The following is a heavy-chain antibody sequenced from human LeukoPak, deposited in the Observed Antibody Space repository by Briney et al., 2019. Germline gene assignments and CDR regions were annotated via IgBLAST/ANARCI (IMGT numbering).Heavy chain of an antibody. CDR2: IKQDGSEK. CDR3: RWFDY. J-gene: IGHJ5*01. CDR1: GIILSSYW. Sequence: GGSLRLSCAASGIILSSYWMSWVRQAPGEGLEWVANIKQDGSEKWYVDSVKGRFTISRDNAKNSLYLQMNSLRVEDTAVYNSRWFDYWGQGTLVTVSS. V-gene: IGHV3-7*01.